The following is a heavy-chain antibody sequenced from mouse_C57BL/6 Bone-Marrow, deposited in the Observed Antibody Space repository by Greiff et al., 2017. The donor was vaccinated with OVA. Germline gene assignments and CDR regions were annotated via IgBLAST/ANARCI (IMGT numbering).Heavy chain of an antibody. CDR1: GYTFTSYW. CDR3: ARSRSYDYDGWYFDV. D-gene: IGHD2-4*01. J-gene: IGHJ1*03. V-gene: IGHV1-64*01. CDR2: IHPNSGST. Sequence: QVQLKQPGAELVKPGASVKLSCKASGYTFTSYWMHWVKQRPGQGLEWIGMIHPNSGSTNYNEKFKSKATLTVDKSSSTAYMQLSSLTSEDSAVYYCARSRSYDYDGWYFDVWGTGTTVTVSS.